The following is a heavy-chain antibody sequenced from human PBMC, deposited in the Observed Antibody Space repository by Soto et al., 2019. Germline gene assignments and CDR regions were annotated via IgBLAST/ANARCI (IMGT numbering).Heavy chain of an antibody. CDR3: ARHGAGYSSSWYHYYYGMDV. J-gene: IGHJ6*02. D-gene: IGHD6-13*01. Sequence: PGEYLKISCKGSGYSFTSYWIGWVRQMPGKGLEWMGIIYTGDSDTRYSPSFQGQVTISADKSISTAYLQWSSLKASDTAMYYCARHGAGYSSSWYHYYYGMDVWGQGTTVTVSS. V-gene: IGHV5-51*01. CDR1: GYSFTSYW. CDR2: IYTGDSDT.